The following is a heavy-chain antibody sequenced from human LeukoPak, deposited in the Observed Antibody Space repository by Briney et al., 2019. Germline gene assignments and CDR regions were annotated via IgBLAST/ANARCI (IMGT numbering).Heavy chain of an antibody. CDR1: GLTFSSYA. Sequence: GGSLRLSCAASGLTFSSYAMHWVRQAPGKGLEWVAVISYDGSNKYYADSVKGRFTISRDNSKNTLYLQMNSLRAEDTAVYYCARGEVTDYWGQGTLVTVSS. D-gene: IGHD2-21*02. CDR3: ARGEVTDY. CDR2: ISYDGSNK. V-gene: IGHV3-30-3*01. J-gene: IGHJ4*02.